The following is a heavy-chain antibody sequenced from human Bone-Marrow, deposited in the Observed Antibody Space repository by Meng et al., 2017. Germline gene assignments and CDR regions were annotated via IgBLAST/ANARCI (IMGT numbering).Heavy chain of an antibody. CDR1: GGSVSSGSYY. Sequence: VQLQGSGPGLVMPSETLSLTCTVSGGSVSSGSYYWSWIRQPPGKGLEWIGYIYYSGSTNYNPSLKSRVTISVDTSKNQFSLKLSSVTAADTAVYYCAREVSPYYYGSGSENWFDPWGQGTLVTVSS. CDR2: IYYSGST. D-gene: IGHD3-10*01. CDR3: AREVSPYYYGSGSENWFDP. J-gene: IGHJ5*02. V-gene: IGHV4-61*01.